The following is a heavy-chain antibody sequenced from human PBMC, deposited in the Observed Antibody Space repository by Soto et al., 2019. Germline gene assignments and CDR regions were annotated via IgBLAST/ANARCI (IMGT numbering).Heavy chain of an antibody. CDR2: IFYSGST. V-gene: IGHV4-59*01. Sequence: SETLSLTCIVSGGSISSYYWSWIRQPPGKGLEWIGYIFYSGSTNQSPSLKSRVTISVDTSKNQFSLKLRSVTAADTAVYYCARTALGWFDPWGQGTLVTVSS. D-gene: IGHD2-21*02. J-gene: IGHJ5*02. CDR1: GGSISSYY. CDR3: ARTALGWFDP.